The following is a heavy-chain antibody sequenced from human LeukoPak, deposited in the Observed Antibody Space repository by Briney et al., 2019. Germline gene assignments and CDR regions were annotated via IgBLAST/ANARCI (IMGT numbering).Heavy chain of an antibody. CDR1: GGTFSSYA. D-gene: IGHD3/OR15-3a*01. V-gene: IGHV1-69*04. J-gene: IGHJ3*02. CDR2: IIPILGIA. Sequence: SVKVSCKASGGTFSSYAISWVRQAPGQGLEWMGRIIPILGIANYAQKFQGRVTITADKSTSTAYMELSSLRSEDTAVYYCARGGEGPSVVMWTHRPFDIWGQGTMVTVSS. CDR3: ARGGEGPSVVMWTHRPFDI.